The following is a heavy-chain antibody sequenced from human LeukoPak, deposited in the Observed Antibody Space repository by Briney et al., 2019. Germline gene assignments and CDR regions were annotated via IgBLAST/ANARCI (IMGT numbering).Heavy chain of an antibody. D-gene: IGHD3-10*01. V-gene: IGHV4-34*01. Sequence: PSETLSLTCAVYGGSFSGYYWSWIRQPPGKGLEWIGEINHSGSTNYNPSLKSRVTISVDTSKNQFSLKLSSVTAADTAVYYCARDGGYGSGSYHFDYWGQGTLVTVSS. CDR1: GGSFSGYY. CDR3: ARDGGYGSGSYHFDY. CDR2: INHSGST. J-gene: IGHJ4*02.